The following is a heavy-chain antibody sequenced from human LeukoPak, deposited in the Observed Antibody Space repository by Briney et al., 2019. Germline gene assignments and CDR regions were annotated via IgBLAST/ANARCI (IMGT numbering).Heavy chain of an antibody. Sequence: PSETLSLTCSVSGGPINSYWWSWIRQPAGKGLEFIGRIYTTGMTNYNPSLKSRVSMSVGTSKNKFSLELRSVTAADTAVYFCARAGYTISSYRFDYWGQGALVTVSS. D-gene: IGHD3-16*02. V-gene: IGHV4-4*07. J-gene: IGHJ4*02. CDR1: GGPINSYW. CDR2: IYTTGMT. CDR3: ARAGYTISSYRFDY.